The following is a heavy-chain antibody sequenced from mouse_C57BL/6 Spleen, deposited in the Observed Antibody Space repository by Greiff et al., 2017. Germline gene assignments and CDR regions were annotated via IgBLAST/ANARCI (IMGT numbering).Heavy chain of an antibody. Sequence: EVQLQQSGPELVKPGASVKMSCKASGYTFTDYYMHWVKQSHGKSLEWIGYINPNNGGTSYNQKFKGKATLTGNKSSSTAYMELRGLTSEDSAVYYCARSYGNDAFDVWGPGTTVTVSS. D-gene: IGHD2-10*02. CDR3: ARSYGNDAFDV. V-gene: IGHV1-22*01. CDR2: INPNNGGT. J-gene: IGHJ1*01. CDR1: GYTFTDYY.